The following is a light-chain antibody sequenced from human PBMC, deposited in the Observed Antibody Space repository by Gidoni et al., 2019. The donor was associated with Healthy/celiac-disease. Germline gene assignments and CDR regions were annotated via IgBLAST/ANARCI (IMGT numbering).Light chain of an antibody. CDR2: RNN. V-gene: IGLV1-47*01. CDR3: AAWDDSLSGWV. Sequence: SVLTQPPSASGPPGQRVTLSCSGISSNIGITYVYWYQQLPGTAPKLLIYRNNQRPSGVPDRFAGAKSGTSASLAISGLRSEEEADDYWAAWDDSLSGWVFGGGTKLTVL. CDR1: SSNIGITY. J-gene: IGLJ3*02.